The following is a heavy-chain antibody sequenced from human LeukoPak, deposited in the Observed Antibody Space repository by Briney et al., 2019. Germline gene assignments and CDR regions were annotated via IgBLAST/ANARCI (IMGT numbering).Heavy chain of an antibody. D-gene: IGHD4-17*01. CDR1: GFTFSSYG. CDR2: ISYDGSNK. V-gene: IGHV3-30*18. Sequence: GRSLRLSCAASGFTFSSYGMHWVRQAPGKGLEWVAVISYDGSNKYYADSVKGRFTISRDNSKNTLYLQMDSLRAEDTAVYYCAKETTVTIKFFDYWGQGTLVTVSS. CDR3: AKETTVTIKFFDY. J-gene: IGHJ4*02.